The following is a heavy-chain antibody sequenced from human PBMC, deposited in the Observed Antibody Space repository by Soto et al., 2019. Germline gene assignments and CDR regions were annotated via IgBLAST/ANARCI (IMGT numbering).Heavy chain of an antibody. CDR3: ASDYYDSSGYTFGY. CDR2: IYYSGST. V-gene: IGHV4-39*01. Sequence: SETLSLTCTVSGGSISSSSYYWGWIRQPPGKGLEWIGSIYYSGSTYYNPSLKSRVTISVDTSKNQFSLKLSSVTAADTAVYYCASDYYDSSGYTFGYWGQGTLVTVSS. D-gene: IGHD3-22*01. CDR1: GGSISSSSYY. J-gene: IGHJ4*02.